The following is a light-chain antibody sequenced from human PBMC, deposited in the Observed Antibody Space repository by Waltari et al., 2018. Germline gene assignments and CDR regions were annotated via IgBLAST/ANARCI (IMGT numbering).Light chain of an antibody. J-gene: IGKJ1*01. V-gene: IGKV1-39*01. CDR1: QSSSTY. CDR2: AAS. CDR3: QQSYSTLKT. Sequence: DIQMTQSPSSLSASVGDRVTITCRASQSSSTYLNWYQHKPGRAPKVLSYAASSLQSGVPSRFTGSGSGTDFTLTISSLQPEDFATYYCQQSYSTLKTFGQGTKVEIK.